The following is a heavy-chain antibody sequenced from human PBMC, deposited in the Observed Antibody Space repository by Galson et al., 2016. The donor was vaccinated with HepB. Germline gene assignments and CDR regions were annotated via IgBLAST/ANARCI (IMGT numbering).Heavy chain of an antibody. CDR1: GFTFSNYG. J-gene: IGHJ6*04. D-gene: IGHD1-26*01. CDR3: VQGSTAPAV. Sequence: SLRLSCAASGFTFSNYGMTWVRQAPGKGLEVVASISRGGDSRDYADSVKGRFTISRDNSMNTLSLQMNSLRAEDTAVYYCVQGSTAPAVWGKGTTATVSS. V-gene: IGHV3-23*01. CDR2: ISRGGDSR.